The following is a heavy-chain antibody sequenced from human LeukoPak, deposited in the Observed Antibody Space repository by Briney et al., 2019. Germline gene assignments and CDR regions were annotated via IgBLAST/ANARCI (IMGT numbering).Heavy chain of an antibody. J-gene: IGHJ4*02. CDR2: IIPILGIA. D-gene: IGHD5-24*01. V-gene: IGHV1-69*04. CDR1: GGTFSSYA. Sequence: SVKVSCKASGGTFSSYAISWVRQAPGQGLEWMGRIIPILGIANYAQKFQGRVTITADKSTSTAYMELSSLRSEDTAVYYCARAFGIEMATINILGYWGQGTLVTVSS. CDR3: ARAFGIEMATINILGY.